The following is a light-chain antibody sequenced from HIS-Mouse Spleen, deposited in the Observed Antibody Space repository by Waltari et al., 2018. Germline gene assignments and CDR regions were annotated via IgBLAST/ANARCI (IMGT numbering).Light chain of an antibody. CDR1: SSAVGRYNC. CDR2: EVS. CDR3: SSYAGSNNWV. Sequence: QSALTQPPSASGSPGQSVTISCPGTSSAVGRYNCVPWYQQHPGKAPKLLIYEVSKRPSGVPDRFSGSKSGNTASLTVSGLQAEDEADYYCSSYAGSNNWVFGGGTKLTVL. V-gene: IGLV2-8*01. J-gene: IGLJ3*02.